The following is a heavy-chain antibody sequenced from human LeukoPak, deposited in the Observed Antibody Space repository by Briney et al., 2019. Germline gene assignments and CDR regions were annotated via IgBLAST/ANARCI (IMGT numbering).Heavy chain of an antibody. J-gene: IGHJ4*02. CDR2: ISYDGSNK. Sequence: HPGGSLRLSCAASGFTFSSYGMHWVRQAPGKGLEWVAVISYDGSNKYYADSVKGRFTISRDNAKNSLYLQMNSLRAEDTAVYYCARTARVPDYWGQGTQVTVSS. D-gene: IGHD6-6*01. CDR3: ARTARVPDY. V-gene: IGHV3-30*03. CDR1: GFTFSSYG.